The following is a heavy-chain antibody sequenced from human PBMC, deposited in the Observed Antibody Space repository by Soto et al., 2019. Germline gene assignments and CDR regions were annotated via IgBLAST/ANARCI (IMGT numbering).Heavy chain of an antibody. Sequence: PGESLKISCKGSGYSFSSFWIGWVRQMPGKGLELIGIIYPGDSDIRYSPSFEGQVTMSADRSSSTAYLQWSSLKASDTAMYYCAKHTTYRFYGMDVWGQGITVTVSS. J-gene: IGHJ6*02. V-gene: IGHV5-51*01. D-gene: IGHD1-1*01. CDR2: IYPGDSDI. CDR3: AKHTTYRFYGMDV. CDR1: GYSFSSFW.